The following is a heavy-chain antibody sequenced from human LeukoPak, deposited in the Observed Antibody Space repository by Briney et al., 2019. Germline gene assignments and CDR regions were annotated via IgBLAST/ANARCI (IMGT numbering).Heavy chain of an antibody. CDR1: GGSISSYY. D-gene: IGHD6-19*01. V-gene: IGHV4-59*01. Sequence: SETLSLTYTVSGGSISSYYWSWIRQPPGKGLEWIGYIYYSGRTNYNPSLKSRVTISVDTSKNQFSLKLSSVTAADTAVYYCARSGGQMAVAGTNYFDYWGQGTLVTVSS. CDR2: IYYSGRT. CDR3: ARSGGQMAVAGTNYFDY. J-gene: IGHJ4*02.